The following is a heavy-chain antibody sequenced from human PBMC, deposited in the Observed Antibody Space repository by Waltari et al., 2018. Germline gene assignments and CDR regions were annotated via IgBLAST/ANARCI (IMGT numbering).Heavy chain of an antibody. CDR1: GFTFSSYA. D-gene: IGHD3-10*01. CDR2: IRGSGGST. Sequence: EVQLLESGGGLVQPGGSLRLSCAASGFTFSSYAMSWVRQAPGKGLEWVSAIRGSGGSTYYADSVKGRFTISRDNSKNTLYLQMNSLRAEDTAVYYCARDGLSFYGMDVWGQGTTVTVSS. V-gene: IGHV3-23*01. J-gene: IGHJ6*02. CDR3: ARDGLSFYGMDV.